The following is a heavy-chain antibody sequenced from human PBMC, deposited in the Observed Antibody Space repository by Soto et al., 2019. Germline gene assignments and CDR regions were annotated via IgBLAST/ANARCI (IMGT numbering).Heavy chain of an antibody. Sequence: GASVKVSCKASGYTFTSYGISWVRQAPGQGLEWMGWISAYNGNTNYAQKLQGRVTMTTDTSTSTAYMELRSLRSDDTAVYYCARAKFNSGWSIFDYWGQGTLVTVSS. CDR1: GYTFTSYG. J-gene: IGHJ4*02. CDR3: ARAKFNSGWSIFDY. V-gene: IGHV1-18*04. CDR2: ISAYNGNT. D-gene: IGHD6-19*01.